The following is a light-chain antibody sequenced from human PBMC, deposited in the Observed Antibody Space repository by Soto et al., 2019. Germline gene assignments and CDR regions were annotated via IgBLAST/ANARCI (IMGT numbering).Light chain of an antibody. J-gene: IGKJ1*01. CDR1: QSVSSSY. CDR2: GAS. Sequence: EIVLTHSPGTLSLSPCERATLSFSASQSVSSSYLAWYQQKPGQAPRLLIYGASSRATGIPDRFSGSESGTDFTLTISRLEPEDFAVYYCQQYGSSPWTFGQGTKVDIK. V-gene: IGKV3-20*01. CDR3: QQYGSSPWT.